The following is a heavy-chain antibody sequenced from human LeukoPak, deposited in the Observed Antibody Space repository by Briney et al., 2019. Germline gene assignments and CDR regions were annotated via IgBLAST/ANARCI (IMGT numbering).Heavy chain of an antibody. CDR3: AREAWIQLRAGPFDY. CDR2: INIDGTNT. J-gene: IGHJ4*02. V-gene: IGHV3-74*01. Sequence: PGGSLRLSCEASGFTISSYWIHWVRQAPGKGLVWVSRINIDGTNTTYADSVKGRFTISRDNAKNTVYLQMNSLWAEDTAVYYCAREAWIQLRAGPFDYWGQGTLVTVSP. D-gene: IGHD5-18*01. CDR1: GFTISSYW.